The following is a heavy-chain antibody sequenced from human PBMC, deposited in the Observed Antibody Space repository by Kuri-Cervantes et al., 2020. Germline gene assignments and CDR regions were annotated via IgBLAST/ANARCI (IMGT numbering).Heavy chain of an antibody. D-gene: IGHD2-15*01. CDR2: IGCNIGRI. V-gene: IGHV3-9*01. Sequence: SWASSGFTFDECAMHWVLEAPGKSLEWVSGIGCNIGRIVYAESVKGRFTISRNNAKNSLNLQMNRLRAEDTAVYYCATVYRSYRSGGSSYSNYYYYYIDVWGKGTTVTVSS. CDR3: ATVYRSYRSGGSSYSNYYYYYIDV. J-gene: IGHJ6*03. CDR1: GFTFDECA.